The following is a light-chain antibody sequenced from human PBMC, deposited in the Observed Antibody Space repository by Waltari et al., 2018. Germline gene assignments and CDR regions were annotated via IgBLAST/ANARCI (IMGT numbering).Light chain of an antibody. Sequence: LSVSPGERATLSCRASQSISFNLAWYQQKPGQAPRLLIYGASTRASGIPARFSGSGSGTDFSLTISSLQSEDFAVYFCQQYNTGPPCTFGQGP. CDR1: QSISFN. J-gene: IGKJ1*01. CDR2: GAS. CDR3: QQYNTGPPCT. V-gene: IGKV3-15*01.